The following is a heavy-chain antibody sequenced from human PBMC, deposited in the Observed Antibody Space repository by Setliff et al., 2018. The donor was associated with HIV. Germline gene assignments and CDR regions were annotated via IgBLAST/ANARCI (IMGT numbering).Heavy chain of an antibody. CDR3: ARSVLQFLEWLPGYFDY. V-gene: IGHV3-21*01. J-gene: IGHJ4*02. CDR1: GFTFSSYT. CDR2: ITSSSSYI. Sequence: PGGSLRLSCAASGFTFSSYTMNWVRQAPGKGLEWVSSITSSSSYIYYADLLKGRFTISRDNPKNSLYLQMNSLRAEDTAVYYCARSVLQFLEWLPGYFDYWGQGTLVTVSS. D-gene: IGHD3-3*01.